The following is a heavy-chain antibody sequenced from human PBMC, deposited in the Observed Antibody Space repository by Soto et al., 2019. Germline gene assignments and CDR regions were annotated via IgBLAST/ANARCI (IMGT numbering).Heavy chain of an antibody. D-gene: IGHD3-10*01. CDR2: IYYSGNT. CDR1: GGSVSSATYY. Sequence: QVQLQESGPGLVKPSETLSLTCTVSGGSVSSATYYWSWIRQPPGKGLEWIGYIYYSGNTNYHPSLKRLATISVDTAKNEASLKLSSVTAADTAVYYCARDGEYGSAIYLPDLWGQGTLVTVSS. CDR3: ARDGEYGSAIYLPDL. J-gene: IGHJ5*02. V-gene: IGHV4-61*01.